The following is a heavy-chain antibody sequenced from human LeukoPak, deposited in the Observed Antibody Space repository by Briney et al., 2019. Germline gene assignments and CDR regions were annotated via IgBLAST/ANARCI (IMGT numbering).Heavy chain of an antibody. CDR1: GFTFSDYY. J-gene: IGHJ4*02. CDR3: ARWVYSNLYYFDY. Sequence: GGSLRLSCAASGFTFSDYYMSWIRQAPGKGLEWVSYISSSGSTIYYADSVKGRFTISRDNAKNSLYLQMNSLRAEDTAVYYCARWVYSNLYYFDYWGQGTLVTVSS. CDR2: ISSSGSTI. D-gene: IGHD4-4*01. V-gene: IGHV3-11*01.